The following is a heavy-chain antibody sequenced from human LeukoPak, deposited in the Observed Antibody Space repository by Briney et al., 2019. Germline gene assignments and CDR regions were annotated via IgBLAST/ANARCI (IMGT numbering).Heavy chain of an antibody. CDR3: ATVRGVIRYYYYGMDV. CDR1: GGTFSIYA. Sequence: AVRVSCKASGGTFSIYAISWVRQAPGQGLEWMGGIIPIFGTANYSQKFQGSVTITSDESTSTAYMELRSMRSEDTAVYYCATVRGVIRYYYYGMDVWGQGTTVTVSS. CDR2: IIPIFGTA. D-gene: IGHD3-10*01. J-gene: IGHJ6*02. V-gene: IGHV1-69*13.